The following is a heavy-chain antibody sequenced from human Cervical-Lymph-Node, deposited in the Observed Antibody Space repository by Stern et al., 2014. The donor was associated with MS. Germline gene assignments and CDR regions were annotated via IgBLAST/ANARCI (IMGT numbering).Heavy chain of an antibody. CDR3: ARTRPGYGSDCSDAFDV. V-gene: IGHV1-69*04. J-gene: IGHJ3*01. CDR1: GGTFSNS. Sequence: QVQLVQSGAEVKKPGSSVKVSCKASGGTFSNSISWVRQAPGQGLEWMGRIIPNAGIANYAQKPQSRATITADKSPSTAYFELSSLRSDDTAVYYCARTRPGYGSDCSDAFDVWGQGTLVTVSS. D-gene: IGHD6-25*01. CDR2: IIPNAGIA.